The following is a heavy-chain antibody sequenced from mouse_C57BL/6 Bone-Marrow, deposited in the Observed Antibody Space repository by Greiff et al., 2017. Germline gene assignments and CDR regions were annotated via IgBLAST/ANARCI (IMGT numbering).Heavy chain of an antibody. CDR1: GFTFSSYA. J-gene: IGHJ3*01. V-gene: IGHV5-4*01. CDR3: ARDGDYYGSSYGLAWFAY. D-gene: IGHD1-1*01. CDR2: ISDGGSYT. Sequence: EVMLVESGGGLVKPGGSLKLSCAASGFTFSSYAMSWVRQTPEKRLEWVATISDGGSYTYYPDNVKGRFTISRDNAKNNLYLQMSHLKSEDTAMYYCARDGDYYGSSYGLAWFAYWGQGTLVTVSA.